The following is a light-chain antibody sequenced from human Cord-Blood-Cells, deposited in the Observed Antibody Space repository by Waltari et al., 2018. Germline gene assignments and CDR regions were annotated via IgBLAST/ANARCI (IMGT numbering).Light chain of an antibody. Sequence: QSALTQPASVSGSPGQSITISCTGTSSDVGSYNLASWYQKHPGKAPKLMIYEGSKRPSGVSNRFSGSKSGNTASLTISGLQAEDEADYYCCSYAGSSTYVVFGGGTKLTVL. CDR3: CSYAGSSTYVV. CDR1: SSDVGSYNL. V-gene: IGLV2-23*01. J-gene: IGLJ2*01. CDR2: EGS.